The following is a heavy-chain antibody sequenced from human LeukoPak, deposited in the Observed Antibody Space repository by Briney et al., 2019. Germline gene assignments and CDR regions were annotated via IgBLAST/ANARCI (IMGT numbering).Heavy chain of an antibody. D-gene: IGHD6-6*01. J-gene: IGHJ4*02. V-gene: IGHV3-48*04. CDR1: GFTFSTYT. CDR2: ISSSSSTI. CDR3: ARSSSYNFDY. Sequence: PGGSLRLSCAASGFTFSTYTMNWVRQAPGKGLEWVSYISSSSSTIYYADSVKGRFTISRDNAKNSLYLQMNSLRAEDTAVYYCARSSSYNFDYWGQGILVTVSS.